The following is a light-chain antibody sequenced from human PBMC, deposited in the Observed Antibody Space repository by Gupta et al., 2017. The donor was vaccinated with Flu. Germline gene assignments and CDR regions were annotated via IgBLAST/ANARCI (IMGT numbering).Light chain of an antibody. Sequence: GVLTQFPLSLPVTLGQPASISCRSTQGLVYIDGSPKLHWFQQRPGQSPRRLIYQVSIRDSGVPDRFSGSGSGTDFTLKISRVEAEDVGVYFCMQGAHWPWAFGQGTRVEIK. J-gene: IGKJ1*01. CDR3: MQGAHWPWA. CDR2: QVS. CDR1: QGLVYIDGSPK. V-gene: IGKV2-30*01.